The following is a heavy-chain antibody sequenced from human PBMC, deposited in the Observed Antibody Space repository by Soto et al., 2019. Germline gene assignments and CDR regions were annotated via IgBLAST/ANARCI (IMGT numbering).Heavy chain of an antibody. D-gene: IGHD3-10*01. J-gene: IGHJ6*02. CDR1: GFTFSSYA. CDR3: ARDQLGSGSYYNYYYGMDV. Sequence: GGSLRLSCAASGFTFSSYAMHWVRQAPGKGLEWVAVISYDGGNKYYADSVKGRFTISRDNSKNTLYLQMNSLRAEDTAVYYCARDQLGSGSYYNYYYGMDVWGQGTTVTVSS. V-gene: IGHV3-30-3*01. CDR2: ISYDGGNK.